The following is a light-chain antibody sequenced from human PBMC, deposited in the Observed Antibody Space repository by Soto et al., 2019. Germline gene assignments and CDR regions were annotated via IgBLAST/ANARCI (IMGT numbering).Light chain of an antibody. V-gene: IGLV1-47*02. CDR1: SSNIGRNY. CDR3: ATWDDRLTAWV. J-gene: IGLJ3*02. CDR2: ANN. Sequence: QSVLTQPPSASATPGQRVTMSCSGSSSNIGRNYVSWYQQLPGAAPQLVIYANNQRPSGVTDRFSGSKSGTSASLAISGLQSEDEGDYYCATWDDRLTAWVFGGGTKLTVL.